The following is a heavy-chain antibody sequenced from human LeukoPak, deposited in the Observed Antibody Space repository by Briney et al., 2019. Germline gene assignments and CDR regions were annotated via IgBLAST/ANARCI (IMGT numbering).Heavy chain of an antibody. CDR2: INHSGST. CDR3: ARGLRIAAAGFDY. D-gene: IGHD6-13*01. Sequence: SETLSLTCAVYGGSFSGYYWSWIRQPPGKGLEWIGEINHSGSTNYNPSLKSRVTISVDTSKNQFSLKLSSVTAADTAVYYCARGLRIAAAGFDYWGQGTLSPSPQ. CDR1: GGSFSGYY. V-gene: IGHV4-34*01. J-gene: IGHJ4*02.